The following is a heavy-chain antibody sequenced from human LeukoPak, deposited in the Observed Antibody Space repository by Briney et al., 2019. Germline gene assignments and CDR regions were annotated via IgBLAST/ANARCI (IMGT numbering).Heavy chain of an antibody. J-gene: IGHJ4*02. V-gene: IGHV1-18*01. CDR1: GYTFTSYG. Sequence: ASVKVSCKASGYTFTSYGISWVRQAPGQGLEWMGWISAYNGNTNYAQEFLGRVSMTADTATSTAYMELRSLTSDDTAMYYCARSGRGTYYYFDLWGQGTLVTVSS. CDR3: ARSGRGTYYYFDL. CDR2: ISAYNGNT. D-gene: IGHD5-12*01.